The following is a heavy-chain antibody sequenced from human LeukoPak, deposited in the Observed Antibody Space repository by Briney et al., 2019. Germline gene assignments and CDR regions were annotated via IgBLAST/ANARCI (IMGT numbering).Heavy chain of an antibody. Sequence: GGSLRLSCAASGFSFSNYWMGWVRQAPGKGLACVANIKTDGSETYYVDSVKGRFTISRDNAKNSLFLRMNSLRAEDTAIYYCVSAIRGSPIDYWGQGTLVSVPS. CDR2: IKTDGSET. V-gene: IGHV3-7*01. D-gene: IGHD3-10*01. CDR3: VSAIRGSPIDY. CDR1: GFSFSNYW. J-gene: IGHJ4*02.